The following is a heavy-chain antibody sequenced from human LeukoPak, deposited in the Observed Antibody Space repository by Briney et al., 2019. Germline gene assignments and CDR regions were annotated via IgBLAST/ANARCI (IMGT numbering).Heavy chain of an antibody. CDR3: ARLGTVRSGYYFDY. D-gene: IGHD7-27*01. CDR1: GGSISSSSYY. V-gene: IGHV4-39*01. Sequence: PSETLSLTCTVSGGSISSSSYYWGWLRQPPGKGLEWIGSIYYSGSTYYNPSLKSRVTISVDTSNNQSSLKLSSVTAADTAVYYCARLGTVRSGYYFDYWGQGTLVTVSS. J-gene: IGHJ4*02. CDR2: IYYSGST.